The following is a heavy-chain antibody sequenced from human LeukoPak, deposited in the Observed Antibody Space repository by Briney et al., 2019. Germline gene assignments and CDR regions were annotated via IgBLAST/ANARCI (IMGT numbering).Heavy chain of an antibody. CDR1: GFTFTDYW. V-gene: IGHV3-7*03. J-gene: IGHJ4*01. Sequence: GGSLRLSCAVSGFTFTDYWMNWVRQAPGRGLEWVASIRQDGGEKYYVDSVKGRFTISRDNTKNSLYLQMSALRAEDTAVYYCARDGTAAGLYFDLWGQGTLVTVSS. D-gene: IGHD6-13*01. CDR2: IRQDGGEK. CDR3: ARDGTAAGLYFDL.